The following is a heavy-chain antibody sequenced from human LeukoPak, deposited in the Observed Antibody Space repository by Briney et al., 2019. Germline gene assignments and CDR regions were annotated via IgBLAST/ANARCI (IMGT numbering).Heavy chain of an antibody. Sequence: SETLSLTCSVSGGSFSSYFWSWVRQPAGKGLEWIGRIYPSGNTNYNPSLKSRVTLSVDTSKTQFSLRLSSVTAADTAVYYCAREDSGSYYNYYYFYMDVWGKGTTVTISS. CDR3: AREDSGSYYNYYYFYMDV. CDR2: IYPSGNT. J-gene: IGHJ6*03. D-gene: IGHD3-10*01. V-gene: IGHV4-4*07. CDR1: GGSFSSYF.